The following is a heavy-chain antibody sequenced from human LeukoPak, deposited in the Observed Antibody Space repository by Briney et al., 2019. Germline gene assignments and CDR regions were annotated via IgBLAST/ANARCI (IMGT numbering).Heavy chain of an antibody. CDR3: RRAPGGFGVTGPFDS. D-gene: IGHD2-8*01. CDR1: GASISGYW. Sequence: SETLSLTCTVSGASISGYWWSWIRQPAGKGLEWIGRMYSDGDTNFNPSLKSRVTVSLDMSTNQFSLKLISVTAADRAVYYCRRAPGGFGVTGPFDSWGKGTLVTVS. CDR2: MYSDGDT. V-gene: IGHV4-4*07. J-gene: IGHJ4*02.